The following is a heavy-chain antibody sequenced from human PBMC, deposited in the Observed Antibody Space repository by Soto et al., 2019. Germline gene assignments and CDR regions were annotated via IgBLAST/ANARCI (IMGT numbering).Heavy chain of an antibody. CDR3: AKREGYGVVDY. CDR2: ISGSGDST. V-gene: IGHV3-23*01. Sequence: EVQLLESGGGLVQPGGSPRLSCAASGFIFSIYAMSWVRQAPGKGLEWVSAISGSGDSTYYADPVKGRFTISRDNSKNALYRQMHSMRAEDTAISSGAKREGYGVVDYWGQGSLVNVTS. CDR1: GFIFSIYA. J-gene: IGHJ4*02. D-gene: IGHD5-12*01.